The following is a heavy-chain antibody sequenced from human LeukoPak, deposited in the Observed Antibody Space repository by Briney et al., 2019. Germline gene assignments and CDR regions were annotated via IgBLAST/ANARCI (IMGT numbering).Heavy chain of an antibody. CDR3: ANLLRWEPY. D-gene: IGHD4-23*01. V-gene: IGHV3-23*01. CDR1: GFTFSSYA. Sequence: GGSLRLSCAASGFTFSSYAMSWVRQAPGNGLEWVSGVSGSGGTTYYADSVKGRFTISKDNSKNTLYLQMNSLRAEDTAVYYCANLLRWEPYWGQGTLVTVSS. CDR2: VSGSGGTT. J-gene: IGHJ4*02.